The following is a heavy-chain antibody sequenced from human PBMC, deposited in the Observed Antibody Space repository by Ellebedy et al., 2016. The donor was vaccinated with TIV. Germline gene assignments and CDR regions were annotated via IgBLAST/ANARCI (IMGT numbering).Heavy chain of an antibody. CDR2: IYSTGIT. V-gene: IGHV4-39*02. CDR1: GASISGSRYY. J-gene: IGHJ3*01. Sequence: SETLSLXCTVSGASISGSRYYWGWVRQSPGKGLEWIATIYSTGITYYHPSLKSRVTVSVDTPRNHFSLELNSVTASDTAVYFCALNTGLGGWGVGNPFDVWGQGTMVSVSS. D-gene: IGHD1-26*01. CDR3: ALNTGLGGWGVGNPFDV.